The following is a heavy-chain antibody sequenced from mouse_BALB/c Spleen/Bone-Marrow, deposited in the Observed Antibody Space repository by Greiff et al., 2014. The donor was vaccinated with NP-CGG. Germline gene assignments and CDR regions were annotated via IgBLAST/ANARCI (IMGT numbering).Heavy chain of an antibody. CDR3: ASSGNYEGGAMDY. J-gene: IGHJ4*01. Sequence: EVQLQQSGAELVKPGASVKLSCTASGFNIEDTYMHWVKQRPEQGLEWIGRIDPANSNTKYVPTFQGKATITADTSSNTAYLQLSSLTSEDTAVYYCASSGNYEGGAMDYWGQGISVTVSS. CDR1: GFNIEDTY. CDR2: IDPANSNT. D-gene: IGHD2-1*01. V-gene: IGHV14-3*02.